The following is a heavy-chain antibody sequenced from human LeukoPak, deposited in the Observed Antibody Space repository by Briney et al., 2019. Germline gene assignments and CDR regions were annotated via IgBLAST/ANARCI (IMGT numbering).Heavy chain of an antibody. V-gene: IGHV4-30-4*01. Sequence: SETLSLKCTVSGGSFSSDNYLWRWIWQPPGRGLLWIGYIHDRVSTYYNPSLKSRVTISVDTSKNHFSLTLSSVTAADTAVYYCARYGSGSTWFDPWGQGTLVTVSS. D-gene: IGHD3-10*01. CDR3: ARYGSGSTWFDP. CDR1: GGSFSSDNYL. CDR2: IHDRVST. J-gene: IGHJ5*02.